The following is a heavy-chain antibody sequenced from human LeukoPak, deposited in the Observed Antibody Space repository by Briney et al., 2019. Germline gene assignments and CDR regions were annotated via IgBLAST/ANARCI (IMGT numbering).Heavy chain of an antibody. V-gene: IGHV3-30*18. J-gene: IGHJ6*02. CDR2: ISYDGSNK. Sequence: PGGSLRLSCAASGFTFSSYGMHWVRQAPGKGLEWVAVISYDGSNKYYADSVKGRFTISRDNSKNTLYLQMNSLRAEDTAVYYCAKDRTSSSYYGMDVWGQGTTVTVSS. CDR3: AKDRTSSSYYGMDV. CDR1: GFTFSSYG.